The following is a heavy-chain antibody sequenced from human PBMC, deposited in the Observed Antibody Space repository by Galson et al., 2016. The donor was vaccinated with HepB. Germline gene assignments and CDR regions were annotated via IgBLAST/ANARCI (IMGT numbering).Heavy chain of an antibody. J-gene: IGHJ4*02. V-gene: IGHV4-4*01. CDR2: SDHGGST. D-gene: IGHD2-2*01. CDR1: GASISSNNW. CDR3: ACVRGGCSSTSFYIDS. Sequence: LSLTCAVSGASISSNNWWTWVRQSPGKGLEWIGESDHGGSTYYNPSLKSRLSISLDKSKNQFSLRLSSVTAADTAVYFCACVRGGCSSTSFYIDSWGQGTLVTVSS.